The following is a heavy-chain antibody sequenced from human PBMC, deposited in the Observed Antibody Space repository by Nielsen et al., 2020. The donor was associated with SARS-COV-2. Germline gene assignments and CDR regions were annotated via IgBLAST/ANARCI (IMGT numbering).Heavy chain of an antibody. D-gene: IGHD5-12*01. CDR1: GGSFSGYY. Sequence: GSLRLSCAVYGGSFSGYYWSWIRQPPGKGLEWIGEINHSGSTNYNPSLKSRVTISVDTSKNQFSLKLSSVTAADTAVCYCARGQVATQFDYWGQGTLVTVSS. V-gene: IGHV4-34*01. J-gene: IGHJ4*02. CDR2: INHSGST. CDR3: ARGQVATQFDY.